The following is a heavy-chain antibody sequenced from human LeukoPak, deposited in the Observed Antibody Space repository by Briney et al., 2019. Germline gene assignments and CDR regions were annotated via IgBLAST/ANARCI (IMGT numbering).Heavy chain of an antibody. D-gene: IGHD3-10*01. CDR2: IKHDGSEK. V-gene: IGHV3-7*03. Sequence: GGSLRLSCAASGFTFSTSWMTWVRQAPGKGLEFVANIKHDGSEKYYVDSVQGRFTISRDNAKNSLYLQMNSLRAEDTAVYYCAKSGWFGTFHRDYMDVWGKGTTVTISS. J-gene: IGHJ6*03. CDR3: AKSGWFGTFHRDYMDV. CDR1: GFTFSTSW.